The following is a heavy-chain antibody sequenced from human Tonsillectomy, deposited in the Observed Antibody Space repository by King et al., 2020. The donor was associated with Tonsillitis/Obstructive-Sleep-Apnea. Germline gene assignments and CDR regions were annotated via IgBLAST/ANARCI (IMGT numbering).Heavy chain of an antibody. J-gene: IGHJ4*02. Sequence: QLQESGPGLVKPSETLSLTCTVSGGSISSYYWSWIRQPPGKGLEWIGYIYYSGSTNYNPSLKSRVTISVDTSKNQFSLKLSSVTAADTAVYYCARTFSAAMPLCDYWGQGTLVTVSS. V-gene: IGHV4-59*08. D-gene: IGHD2-2*01. CDR3: ARTFSAAMPLCDY. CDR2: IYYSGST. CDR1: GGSISSYY.